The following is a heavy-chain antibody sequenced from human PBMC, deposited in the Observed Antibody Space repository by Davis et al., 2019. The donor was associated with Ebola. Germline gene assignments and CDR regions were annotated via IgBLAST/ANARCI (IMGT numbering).Heavy chain of an antibody. J-gene: IGHJ4*02. CDR1: GYTFTSYG. CDR2: INPHNGNT. V-gene: IGHV1-18*04. CDR3: ASAQFPTTSDH. D-gene: IGHD1-1*01. Sequence: ASVKVSCKASGYTFTSYGITWVRQAPGQGLEWMGWINPHNGNTNYAQNVQGRVTITTDTSTSTAYMEVGSLRSDDTAVYYCASAQFPTTSDHWGQGTLVTVSS.